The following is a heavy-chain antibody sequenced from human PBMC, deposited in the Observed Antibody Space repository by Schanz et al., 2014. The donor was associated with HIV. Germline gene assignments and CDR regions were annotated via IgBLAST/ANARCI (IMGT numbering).Heavy chain of an antibody. J-gene: IGHJ4*02. D-gene: IGHD2-15*01. CDR2: ISSSSSYI. CDR1: GFTFSSYS. V-gene: IGHV3-21*01. Sequence: VPLVESGGGLVKPGGSLRLSCAASGFTFSSYSMNWVRQAPGKGLEWVSSISSSSSYIYYADSMKGRFTISRDNAKNSLYLQMNSLRDEDTAVYYCARRSSDGGYYDNWGQGTLVTVSS. CDR3: ARRSSDGGYYDN.